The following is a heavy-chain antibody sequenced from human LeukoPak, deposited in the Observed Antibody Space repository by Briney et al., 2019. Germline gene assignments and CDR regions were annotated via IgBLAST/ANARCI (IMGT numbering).Heavy chain of an antibody. J-gene: IGHJ4*02. D-gene: IGHD2/OR15-2a*01. Sequence: GGSLRLSCAASGFSFTGCWMHWVRQAPGKGLVWISRINIDASVTTYADSVKGRFTISRDNAKKTAYLQMNSLRAEDTAVYYCARVPVDGYSTSFDYWGQGSLVTVSS. CDR2: INIDASVT. CDR1: GFSFTGCW. V-gene: IGHV3-74*01. CDR3: ARVPVDGYSTSFDY.